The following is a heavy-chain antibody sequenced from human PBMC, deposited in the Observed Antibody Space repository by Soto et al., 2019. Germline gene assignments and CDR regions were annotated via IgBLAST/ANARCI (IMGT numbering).Heavy chain of an antibody. V-gene: IGHV3-23*01. Sequence: EMQLFESGGGLVQPGGSLRLSCVVSGFSFSTYGVRWVRQARGKGLEWVCGVSGGSGVTHYTDSVKGRFTISGDDSKNTVYLQMHSLRGEDTAVYYCTRWNGYGDLWSQGTLVTVSS. J-gene: IGHJ5*02. CDR1: GFSFSTYG. CDR2: VSGGSGVT. CDR3: TRWNGYGDL. D-gene: IGHD1-1*01.